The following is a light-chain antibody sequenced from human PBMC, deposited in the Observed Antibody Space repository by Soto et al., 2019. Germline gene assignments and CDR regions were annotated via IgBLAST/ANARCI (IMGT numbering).Light chain of an antibody. J-gene: IGKJ4*01. CDR3: QQYGGSPLT. Sequence: EIVLTQSPGTLSLSPGERATLSCRASQSVTTTYLAWYQQKPGQAPRLLIYGASNRATGIPDRFTGSGSGKDFTLTISRLEPDDFAVYYCQQYGGSPLTFGGGTKVEIK. V-gene: IGKV3-20*01. CDR2: GAS. CDR1: QSVTTTY.